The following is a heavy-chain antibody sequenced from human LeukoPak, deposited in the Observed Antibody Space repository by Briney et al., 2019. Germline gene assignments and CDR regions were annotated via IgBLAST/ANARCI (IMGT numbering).Heavy chain of an antibody. CDR3: ARDSLLLWFGTNYYGMDV. D-gene: IGHD3-10*01. Sequence: GGSLRLSCAASGFTFSSYWMSWVRQAPGKGLEWVSSISSSSSYIYYADSVKGRFTISRDNAKNSLYLQMNSLRAEDTAVYYCARDSLLLWFGTNYYGMDVWGKGTTVTVSS. CDR2: ISSSSSYI. V-gene: IGHV3-21*01. CDR1: GFTFSSYW. J-gene: IGHJ6*04.